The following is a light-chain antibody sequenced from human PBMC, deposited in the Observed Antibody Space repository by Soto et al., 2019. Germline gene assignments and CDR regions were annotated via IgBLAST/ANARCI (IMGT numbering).Light chain of an antibody. CDR3: QQHNNWPLT. V-gene: IGKV3-20*01. CDR1: QSVTSNY. CDR2: GAS. Sequence: EIVLTQSPGTLSLSPGERATLSCRASQSVTSNYLAWYHQKPGQAPRLLIYGASSRATGIPERFSGSGSGSDFTLTISRLEPEDFAVYYCQQHNNWPLTFGGGTKVEIK. J-gene: IGKJ4*01.